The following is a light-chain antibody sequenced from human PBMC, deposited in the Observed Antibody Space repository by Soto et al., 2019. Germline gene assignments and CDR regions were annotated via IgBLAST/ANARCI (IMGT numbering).Light chain of an antibody. Sequence: DIQMTQSPSTLSASVGGRVTISCRASQSIVNLLAWYQQKPGKAPKLLIYKASSLESGVPSRFSGSGSGTEFTLNISSLQPDDFATYYCQQYHSYPYIFGQGTKLEIK. CDR2: KAS. CDR3: QQYHSYPYI. CDR1: QSIVNL. V-gene: IGKV1-5*03. J-gene: IGKJ2*01.